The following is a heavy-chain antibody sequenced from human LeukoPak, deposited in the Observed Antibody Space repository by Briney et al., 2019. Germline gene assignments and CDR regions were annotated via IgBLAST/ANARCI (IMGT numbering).Heavy chain of an antibody. Sequence: GGSLRLSCAASGFNFSNYGINWVRQAPGKGLEWASSISSSGSYIYFADSVKGRFTISRDNARNSVYLQMNSLRADDTAVYYCARAVVVTGAPAWFDPWGQGTLVTVSA. J-gene: IGHJ5*02. D-gene: IGHD2-15*01. CDR1: GFNFSNYG. CDR3: ARAVVVTGAPAWFDP. CDR2: ISSSGSYI. V-gene: IGHV3-21*01.